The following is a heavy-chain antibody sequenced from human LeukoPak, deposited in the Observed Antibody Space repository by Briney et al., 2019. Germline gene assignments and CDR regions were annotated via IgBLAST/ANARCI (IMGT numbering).Heavy chain of an antibody. CDR2: ISAYNGNT. J-gene: IGHJ4*02. CDR3: ASVAYYYDSSGYYRPTPSFDY. Sequence: ASVTVSCKASGYTFTSYGISWVRQAPGQGLEWMGWISAYNGNTNYAQKLQGRVTMTTDTSTSTAYMELRSLRSDDTAVYYCASVAYYYDSSGYYRPTPSFDYWGQGTLVTVSS. CDR1: GYTFTSYG. V-gene: IGHV1-18*01. D-gene: IGHD3-22*01.